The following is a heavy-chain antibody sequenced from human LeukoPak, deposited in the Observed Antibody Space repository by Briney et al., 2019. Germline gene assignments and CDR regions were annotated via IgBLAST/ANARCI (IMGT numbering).Heavy chain of an antibody. Sequence: GASVKVSCKASGFSFTNSAVQWVRQARGQRLGWIGWIVVGSGNTIYVQKFQERVTITRDMSTSTAYMELSSLRSEDTAVYYCAAGYIGGAMVTNAFDIWGQGTMVTVSS. CDR3: AAGYIGGAMVTNAFDI. J-gene: IGHJ3*02. V-gene: IGHV1-58*01. CDR1: GFSFTNSA. D-gene: IGHD5-18*01. CDR2: IVVGSGNT.